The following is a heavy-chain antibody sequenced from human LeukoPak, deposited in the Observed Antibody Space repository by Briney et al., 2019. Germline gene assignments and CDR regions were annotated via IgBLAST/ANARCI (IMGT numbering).Heavy chain of an antibody. CDR3: ARIFRGAYFDY. CDR1: GGSIYSGSYY. CDR2: IHFSGST. J-gene: IGHJ4*02. Sequence: SETLSLTCTGSGGSIYSGSYYWSWIRQPPGKGLEWIGYIHFSGSTNYNPSLKSRVTVSDDKSKNQFSLKLSSVTAADTAVYYCARIFRGAYFDYWGQGTLVTVSS. V-gene: IGHV4-61*01. D-gene: IGHD3-10*01.